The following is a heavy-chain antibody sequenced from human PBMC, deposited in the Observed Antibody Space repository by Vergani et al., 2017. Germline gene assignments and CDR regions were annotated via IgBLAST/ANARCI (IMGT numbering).Heavy chain of an antibody. CDR3: ARISVTIFGVVIIRRHWYFDL. V-gene: IGHV2-26*01. D-gene: IGHD3-3*01. J-gene: IGHJ2*01. Sequence: QVTLKESGPVLVKPTETLTLTCTVSGFSLSNARMGVSWIRQPPGKALEWLAHIFSNDEKSYSTSLKSRLTISKDTSKSQVGLTMTNMDPVDTATYYCARISVTIFGVVIIRRHWYFDLWGRGTLVTVSS. CDR1: GFSLSNARMG. CDR2: IFSNDEK.